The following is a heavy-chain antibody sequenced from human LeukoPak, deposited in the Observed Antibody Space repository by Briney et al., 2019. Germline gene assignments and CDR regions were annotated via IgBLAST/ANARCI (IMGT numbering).Heavy chain of an antibody. CDR1: GGSISSYY. J-gene: IGHJ6*03. CDR3: AREGGSSWYSRDFYYIDV. D-gene: IGHD6-13*01. V-gene: IGHV4-59*12. Sequence: SETLSLTCTVSGGSISSYYWSWIRQPPGKGLEWIGYIYYSGSTNYNPSLKSRVTISVDTSKNQFSLKLSSVTAADTAVYYCAREGGSSWYSRDFYYIDVWGKGTTVTVSS. CDR2: IYYSGST.